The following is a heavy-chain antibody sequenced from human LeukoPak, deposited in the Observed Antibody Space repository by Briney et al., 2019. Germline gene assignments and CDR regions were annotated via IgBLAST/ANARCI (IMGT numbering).Heavy chain of an antibody. CDR2: ISSSSSTI. V-gene: IGHV3-48*01. CDR1: GFTFSSYS. J-gene: IGHJ6*03. Sequence: GGSLRLSCAASGFTFSSYSMNWVRQAPGKGLEWVSYISSSSSTIYYADSVKGRFTISRDNAKNSLYLQMNSLRAEDTAVYYCAREGYDFWGVYMDVWGEGTTVTVSS. D-gene: IGHD3-3*01. CDR3: AREGYDFWGVYMDV.